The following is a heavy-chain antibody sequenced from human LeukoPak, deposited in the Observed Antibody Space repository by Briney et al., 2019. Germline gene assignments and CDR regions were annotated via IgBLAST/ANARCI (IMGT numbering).Heavy chain of an antibody. CDR1: GFTSSNYA. D-gene: IGHD6-19*01. V-gene: IGHV3-23*01. J-gene: IGHJ4*02. CDR3: AKDRIAVAGIDY. Sequence: GGSLRLSCAASGFTSSNYAMSWVRQAPGKGLEWVSGISGDGGNTYYADSVKGRFTISRDNSKNTLYLQVNSLRAEDTALYYCAKDRIAVAGIDYWGQGTLVTVSS. CDR2: ISGDGGNT.